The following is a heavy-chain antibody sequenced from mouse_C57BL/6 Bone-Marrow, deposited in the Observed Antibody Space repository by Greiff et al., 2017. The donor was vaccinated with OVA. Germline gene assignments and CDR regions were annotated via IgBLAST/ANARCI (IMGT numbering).Heavy chain of an antibody. CDR3: ARQRAMDY. V-gene: IGHV5-17*01. Sequence: EVHLVESGGGLVKPGGSLKLSCAASGFTFSDYGMHWVRQAPEKGLEWVAYISSGSSNNYYADTVKGRFTISRDNAKNTLFLQMTSLRSEDTAMYYCARQRAMDYWGQGTSVTVSS. CDR2: ISSGSSNN. J-gene: IGHJ4*01. CDR1: GFTFSDYG.